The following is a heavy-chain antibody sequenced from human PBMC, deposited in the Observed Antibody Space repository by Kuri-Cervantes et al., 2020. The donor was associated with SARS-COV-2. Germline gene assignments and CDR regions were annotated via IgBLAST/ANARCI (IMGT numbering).Heavy chain of an antibody. Sequence: SVKVSCKASGYTFTSYYMHWVRQAPGQGLEWMGRIIPIFGTANYAQKFQGRVTVTADESTSTAYMELSSLRSEDTAVYYCAEGAYDYVWGSYRHPPPLLFWGQGTLVTVSS. CDR1: GYTFTSYY. D-gene: IGHD3-16*02. J-gene: IGHJ4*02. V-gene: IGHV1-69*13. CDR3: AEGAYDYVWGSYRHPPPLLF. CDR2: IIPIFGTA.